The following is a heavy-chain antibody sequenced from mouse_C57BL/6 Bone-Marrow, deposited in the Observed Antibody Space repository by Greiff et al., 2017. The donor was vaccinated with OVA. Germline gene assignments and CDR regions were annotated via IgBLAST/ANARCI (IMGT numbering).Heavy chain of an antibody. J-gene: IGHJ3*01. CDR2: IYPRSGNT. V-gene: IGHV1-81*01. CDR3: ALLLWGFAY. Sequence: VKLVESGAELARPGASVKLSCKASGYTFTSYGISWVKQRTGQGLEWIGEIYPRSGNTYYNEKFKGKATLTADKSSSTAYMELRSLTSEDSAVYFCALLLWGFAYWGQGTLVTVSA. CDR1: GYTFTSYG. D-gene: IGHD2-1*01.